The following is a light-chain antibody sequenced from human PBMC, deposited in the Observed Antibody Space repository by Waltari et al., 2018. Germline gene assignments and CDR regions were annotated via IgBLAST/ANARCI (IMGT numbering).Light chain of an antibody. Sequence: DVVMTQSPISLSVTLGQPASISCRASQSLGSSDGHAYWSWFHQRPGQSPRRLFYKVSDRDSVVPDRFSGSGSGTDFTLKISRVEAEDVGLYYCMQATHWPWTFGQGTKVEVK. J-gene: IGKJ1*01. CDR2: KVS. CDR3: MQATHWPWT. V-gene: IGKV2-30*01. CDR1: QSLGSSDGHAY.